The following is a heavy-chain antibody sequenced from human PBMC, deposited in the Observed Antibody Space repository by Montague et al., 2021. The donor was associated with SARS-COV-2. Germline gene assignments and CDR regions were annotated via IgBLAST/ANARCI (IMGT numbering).Heavy chain of an antibody. Sequence: KKKSGSTNYNPSLKSRVTISVDTSNNQFSLKLSSVTDANTAVYYCARGSRQWLVRPPHYYYFDYWGQGTMGTVAS. CDR3: ARGSRQWLVRPPHYYYFDY. D-gene: IGHD6-19*01. V-gene: IGHV4-34*01. CDR2: KKKSGST. J-gene: IGHJ4*02.